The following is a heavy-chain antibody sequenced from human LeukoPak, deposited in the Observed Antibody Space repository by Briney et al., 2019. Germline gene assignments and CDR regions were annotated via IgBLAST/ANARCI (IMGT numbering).Heavy chain of an antibody. CDR2: MNEYSTTI. D-gene: IGHD1-14*01. Sequence: PGGSLRLSCEASGFTFGTYWMHWIRQAPGKGLVWVSDMNEYSTTIRYADSVKGRFTISRDNAKSILYLQMNNLRAEDTAMYFCARGGVNPVDHWGQGTLVTVSS. J-gene: IGHJ4*02. CDR3: ARGGVNPVDH. V-gene: IGHV3-74*01. CDR1: GFTFGTYW.